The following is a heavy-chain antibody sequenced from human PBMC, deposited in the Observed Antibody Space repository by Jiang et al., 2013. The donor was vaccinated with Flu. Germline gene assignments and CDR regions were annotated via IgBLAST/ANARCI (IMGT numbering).Heavy chain of an antibody. D-gene: IGHD5-12*01. J-gene: IGHJ6*02. Sequence: NSAAWNWIRQSPSRGLEWLGRTYYKSKWYNDYASSVKSRVTINSDTSKNQFSLHLNSVTPEDTAVYYCARESPGEWLRLGYLYFYGMDVWGQGTTVIVSS. CDR1: NSAA. CDR3: ARESPGEWLRLGYLYFYGMDV. V-gene: IGHV6-1*01. CDR2: TYYKSKWYN.